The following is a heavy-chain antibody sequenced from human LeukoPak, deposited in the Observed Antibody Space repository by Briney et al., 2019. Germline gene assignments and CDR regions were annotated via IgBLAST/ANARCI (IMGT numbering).Heavy chain of an antibody. CDR2: IYSGGST. D-gene: IGHD3-10*01. J-gene: IGHJ2*01. CDR3: ARDRPYGSGSYYGRNWYFDL. CDR1: GFTVSSNY. Sequence: PGGSLRLSCAASGFTVSSNYTSWVRQAPGKGLELVSVIYSGGSTYYADSVKGRFTISRDNSKNTLYLQMNSLRAEDTAVYYCARDRPYGSGSYYGRNWYFDLWGRGTLVTVSS. V-gene: IGHV3-53*01.